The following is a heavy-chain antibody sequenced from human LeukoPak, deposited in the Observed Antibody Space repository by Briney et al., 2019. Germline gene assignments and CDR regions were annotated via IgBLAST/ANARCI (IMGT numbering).Heavy chain of an antibody. Sequence: PGGSPRLSCAASGFTFSNAWMSWVRQAPGKGLEWVGRIKSKTDGGTTDYAAPVKGRFTISRDDSKNTLYLQMNSLKTEDTAVYYCTTEGYYYDSSRHALRVYFDYWGQGTLVTVSS. CDR2: IKSKTDGGTT. V-gene: IGHV3-15*01. J-gene: IGHJ4*02. CDR3: TTEGYYYDSSRHALRVYFDY. CDR1: GFTFSNAW. D-gene: IGHD3-22*01.